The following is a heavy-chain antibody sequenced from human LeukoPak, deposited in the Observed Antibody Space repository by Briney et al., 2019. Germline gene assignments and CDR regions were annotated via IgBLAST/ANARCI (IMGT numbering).Heavy chain of an antibody. D-gene: IGHD3-3*01. V-gene: IGHV4-30-4*08. J-gene: IGHJ4*02. Sequence: PSETLSLTCAVYGGSFSSGDYYWSWIRQPPGKGLEWIGYIYYSGSTYYNPSLKSRVTISVDTSKNQFSLKLSSVTAADTAVYYCARGGAVLRFLEWSLEHFDYWGQGTLVTVSS. CDR3: ARGGAVLRFLEWSLEHFDY. CDR1: GGSFSSGDYY. CDR2: IYYSGST.